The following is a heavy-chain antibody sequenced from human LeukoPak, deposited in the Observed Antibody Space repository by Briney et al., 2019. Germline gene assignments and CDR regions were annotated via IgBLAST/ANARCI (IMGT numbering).Heavy chain of an antibody. CDR2: INHSGST. CDR3: ARGGFYCGGDCYVDY. D-gene: IGHD2-21*02. CDR1: GFTFSSYS. J-gene: IGHJ4*02. Sequence: NPGGSLRLSCAASGFTFSSYSMNWVRQAPGKGLEWIGEINHSGSTNYNPSLKSRVTISVDTSKNQFSLRLSSVSAADTAVYYCARGGFYCGGDCYVDYWGQGTLVTVSS. V-gene: IGHV4-34*01.